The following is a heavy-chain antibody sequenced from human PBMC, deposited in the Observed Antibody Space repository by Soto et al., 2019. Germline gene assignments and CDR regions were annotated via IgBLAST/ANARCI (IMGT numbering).Heavy chain of an antibody. CDR3: AKTSGLEDFFDY. CDR2: ISGSGGST. V-gene: IGHV3-23*01. CDR1: GFTFSSYA. J-gene: IGHJ4*02. Sequence: EVQLLESGGGLVQPGGSLRLSCAASGFTFSSYAMSWVRQAPGKGLEWVSAISGSGGSTYYADSVKGRFTISRDNSKNTLYLQMNSLRAEDTAVYYGAKTSGLEDFFDYWGQGTLVTVSS. D-gene: IGHD3-3*01.